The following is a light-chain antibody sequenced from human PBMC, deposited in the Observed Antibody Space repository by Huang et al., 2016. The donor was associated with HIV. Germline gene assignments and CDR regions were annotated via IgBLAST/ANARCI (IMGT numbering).Light chain of an antibody. J-gene: IGKJ1*01. V-gene: IGKV3-15*01. Sequence: EIVMTQSPATVSVSPGERATLSCRPSQSVRTNLAWYQQKPGQSPRLRIYGASTRTTGVPPRFSGSGSGTEFTLTISSLQSEDVAVYFCQQYNIWPETFGQGTKVEIK. CDR1: QSVRTN. CDR2: GAS. CDR3: QQYNIWPET.